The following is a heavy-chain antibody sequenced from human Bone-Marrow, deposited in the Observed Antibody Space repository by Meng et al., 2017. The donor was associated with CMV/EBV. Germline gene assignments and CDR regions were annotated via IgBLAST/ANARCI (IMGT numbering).Heavy chain of an antibody. D-gene: IGHD2/OR15-2a*01. CDR2: ISSSGSTI. Sequence: GGTLRLSCAASGFPFSDSYMSWIRQAPGKGLEWVSYISSSGSTIYYADSVKGRFTISRDNAKNSLYLQLSSLRAEDTAVYYCATFRCSGNRCFSSYFYYGMDAWGQGTTVTVSS. J-gene: IGHJ6*02. CDR3: ATFRCSGNRCFSSYFYYGMDA. CDR1: GFPFSDSY. V-gene: IGHV3-11*04.